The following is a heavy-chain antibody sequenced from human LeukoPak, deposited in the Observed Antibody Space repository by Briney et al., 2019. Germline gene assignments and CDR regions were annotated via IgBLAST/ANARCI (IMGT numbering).Heavy chain of an antibody. D-gene: IGHD3-10*01. CDR1: GGTFSSYA. J-gene: IGHJ4*02. Sequence: ASVKVSCKASGGTFSSYAISWVRQAPGQGLEWMGWISAYNGNTNYAQKLQGRVTMTTDTSTSTAYMELRSLRSDDTAVYYCARFHAADYYGSGSYYSDYWGQGTLVTVSS. V-gene: IGHV1-18*01. CDR2: ISAYNGNT. CDR3: ARFHAADYYGSGSYYSDY.